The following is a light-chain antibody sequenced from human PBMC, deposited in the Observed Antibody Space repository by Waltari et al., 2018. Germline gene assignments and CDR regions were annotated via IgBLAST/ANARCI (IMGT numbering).Light chain of an antibody. J-gene: IGLJ3*02. CDR1: SSDLGIYNF. CDR3: YSSAMSAFVV. V-gene: IGLV2-23*02. Sequence: QSALTQPASLSGSPGQSITISCPGTSSDLGIYNFVSWFQHHPGKPPKLILYEVTKRPSGVSDRFSGSKSGNTASLTISGLQAEDDADYYCYSSAMSAFVVFGGGTKLTVL. CDR2: EVT.